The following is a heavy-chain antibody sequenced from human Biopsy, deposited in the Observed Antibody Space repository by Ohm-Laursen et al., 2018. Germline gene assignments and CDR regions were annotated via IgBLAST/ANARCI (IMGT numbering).Heavy chain of an antibody. J-gene: IGHJ3*02. V-gene: IGHV4-59*08. Sequence: VTLSLTCTVSGGSISGSSWSWIRQAPGKGLEWIGYLSYSRDTNYNPSLKSRITISVDTSKNQFSLKLTSVTAADTAVYYCAKHGSGWTGDDAFHIWGQGTMVTVSS. CDR1: GGSISGSS. D-gene: IGHD6-19*01. CDR2: LSYSRDT. CDR3: AKHGSGWTGDDAFHI.